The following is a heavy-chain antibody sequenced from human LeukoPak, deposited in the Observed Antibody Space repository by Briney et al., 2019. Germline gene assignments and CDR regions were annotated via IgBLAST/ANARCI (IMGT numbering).Heavy chain of an antibody. D-gene: IGHD3-9*01. CDR2: IDHSGST. Sequence: SETLSLTCAVYGGSFSGYYWSWIRQPPGKGLEWIGEIDHSGSTNYNPSLKSRVTISVDTSKNQFSLKLSSVTAADTAVYYCARMRGNKGLRYFDWLLIGRFWFDPWGQGTLVTVSS. J-gene: IGHJ5*02. V-gene: IGHV4-34*01. CDR1: GGSFSGYY. CDR3: ARMRGNKGLRYFDWLLIGRFWFDP.